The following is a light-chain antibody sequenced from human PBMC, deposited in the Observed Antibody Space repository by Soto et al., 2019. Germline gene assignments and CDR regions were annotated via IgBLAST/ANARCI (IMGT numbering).Light chain of an antibody. CDR3: HQYGISPPWT. Sequence: EIVLTQSPGTLSLSPGKRATLSCRASQSVSSTYFAWYQQKPGQAPRLLIYGASNRDNVIPHRFSGSGSGTYFTFTISRLEPEDFALYYCHQYGISPPWTFGQGTKVEIK. CDR2: GAS. CDR1: QSVSSTY. V-gene: IGKV3-20*01. J-gene: IGKJ1*01.